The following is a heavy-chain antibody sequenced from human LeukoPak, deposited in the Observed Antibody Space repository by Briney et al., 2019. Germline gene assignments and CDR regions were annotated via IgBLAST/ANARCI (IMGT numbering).Heavy chain of an antibody. V-gene: IGHV1-2*02. Sequence: ASVKVSCKASGYTFTGYYMHWARQAPGQGLEWMGWINPNSGGTNYAQKFQGRVTMTRDTSISTAYMELSRLRSGDTAVYYCARRGRDGYKAPDYYYGMDVWGQGTTVTVSS. CDR1: GYTFTGYY. CDR2: INPNSGGT. CDR3: ARRGRDGYKAPDYYYGMDV. J-gene: IGHJ6*02. D-gene: IGHD5-24*01.